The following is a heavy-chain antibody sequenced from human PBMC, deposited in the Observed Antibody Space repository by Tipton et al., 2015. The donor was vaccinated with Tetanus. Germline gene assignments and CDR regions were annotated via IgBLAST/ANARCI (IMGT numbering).Heavy chain of an antibody. CDR2: IYSSGYT. D-gene: IGHD3-9*01. CDR1: GGSLSSGDNY. CDR3: ARLGYDILTGYHYDS. V-gene: IGHV4-31*11. J-gene: IGHJ4*02. Sequence: LRLSCAVSGGSLSSGDNYWSWIRQFPGKGLESIGLIYSSGYTLYSPSLKSRASMSVDTSRNQFSLRLTSVTAADTAVYYCARLGYDILTGYHYDSWGQGTLVTVSS.